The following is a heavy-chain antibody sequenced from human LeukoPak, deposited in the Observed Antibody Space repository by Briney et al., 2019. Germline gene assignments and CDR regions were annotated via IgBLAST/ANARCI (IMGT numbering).Heavy chain of an antibody. CDR3: ARIPTVTTSNDYFDF. J-gene: IGHJ4*02. CDR2: IYYSGST. V-gene: IGHV4-59*01. Sequence: PSETLSLTCTVSGGSISSYYWSWIRQPPGKGLEWIGYIYYSGSTNYNPSLKSRVTISVDTSKNQFSLKLSSVTAADTAVYYCARIPTVTTSNDYFDFWGQGTLVTVSS. CDR1: GGSISSYY. D-gene: IGHD4-17*01.